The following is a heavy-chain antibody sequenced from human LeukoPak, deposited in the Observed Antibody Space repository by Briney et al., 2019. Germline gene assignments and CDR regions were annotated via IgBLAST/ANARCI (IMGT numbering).Heavy chain of an antibody. CDR2: IYYSGST. Sequence: TSETLSLTCTVSGGSISSSSYYWGWIRQPPGKGLEWIGSIYYSGSTYYNPSLKSRVTISVDTSKNQFSLKLSSVTAADTAVYYCARDDPGRNFQHWGQGTLVTVSS. D-gene: IGHD2-15*01. CDR3: ARDDPGRNFQH. CDR1: GGSISSSSYY. V-gene: IGHV4-39*07. J-gene: IGHJ1*01.